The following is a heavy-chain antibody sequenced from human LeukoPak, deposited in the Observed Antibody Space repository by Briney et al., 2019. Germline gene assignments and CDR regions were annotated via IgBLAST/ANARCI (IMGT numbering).Heavy chain of an antibody. CDR1: GFTFSSDG. V-gene: IGHV3-21*01. CDR2: ISTRGSYI. CDR3: ASKGAVAGFDY. J-gene: IGHJ4*02. Sequence: GGSLRLSCAASGFTFSSDGMNWVRQAPGKGLEWVSSISTRGSYIYYADSVKGRFTISRDNAKNSLYLHMSSLRAEDTAVYYCASKGAVAGFDYWGQGTLVTVSS. D-gene: IGHD6-19*01.